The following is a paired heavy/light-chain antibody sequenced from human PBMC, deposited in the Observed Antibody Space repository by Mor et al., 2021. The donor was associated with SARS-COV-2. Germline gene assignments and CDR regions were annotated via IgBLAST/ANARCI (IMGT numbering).Heavy chain of an antibody. V-gene: IGHV3-66*01. Sequence: EVQLVESGGGLVQPGGSLRLSCAASGFIVSGNYMSWVRQAPGKGLEWVSVIYSGGTTYYADSVQGRFTISKDNSKNTLYLQMNRLRVEDTAVYYCTRDIPRGQMTVSDYWGQGTLVTVSS. D-gene: IGHD4-4*01. CDR1: GFIVSGNY. J-gene: IGHJ4*02. CDR3: TRDIPRGQMTVSDY. CDR2: IYSGGTT.
Light chain of an antibody. J-gene: IGKJ5*01. V-gene: IGKV1-9*01. CDR3: QQLNSYPRT. Sequence: IQLTQSPSSLSASVGDRVTITCRASQGISSYLAWYQQKPGKAPKLLIYAASSLQSGLPSRFSGSGSGTDFTLTISSLQPEDFATYYCQQLNSYPRTFGQGTRLDIK. CDR1: QGISSY. CDR2: AAS.